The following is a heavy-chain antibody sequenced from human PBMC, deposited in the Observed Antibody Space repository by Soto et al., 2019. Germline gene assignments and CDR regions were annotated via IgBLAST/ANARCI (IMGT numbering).Heavy chain of an antibody. J-gene: IGHJ3*02. CDR1: GVSISSGYYY. D-gene: IGHD3-3*01. Sequence: SETLSLTCTVSGVSISSGYYYWSWIRQPPGKGLEWIGYIYYSGSTNYNPSLKSRVTISVDTSKNQFSLKLSSVTAADTAVYYCARDFVDFWSPPDTNDAFDIWGQGTMVTVSS. V-gene: IGHV4-61*01. CDR3: ARDFVDFWSPPDTNDAFDI. CDR2: IYYSGST.